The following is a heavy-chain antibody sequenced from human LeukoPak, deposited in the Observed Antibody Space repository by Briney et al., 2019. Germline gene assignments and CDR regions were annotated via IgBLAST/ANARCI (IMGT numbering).Heavy chain of an antibody. CDR3: ARGRTRNTGQYQLQMEGFSYYYYMDV. CDR2: IIPIFGTA. V-gene: IGHV1-69*13. Sequence: ASVKVSCKASGYTFTSYGISWVRQAPGQGLEWMGGIIPIFGTANYAQKFQGRVTITADESTSTAYMELSSLRSEDTAVYYCARGRTRNTGQYQLQMEGFSYYYYMDVWGKGTTVTVSS. J-gene: IGHJ6*03. CDR1: GYTFTSYG. D-gene: IGHD2-2*01.